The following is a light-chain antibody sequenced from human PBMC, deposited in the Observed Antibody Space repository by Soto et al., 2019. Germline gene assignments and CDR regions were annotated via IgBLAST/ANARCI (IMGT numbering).Light chain of an antibody. CDR2: EVS. V-gene: IGLV2-8*01. Sequence: QSALTQPTSASGSPGQSVTISCTGTSSDVGGYNYVSWYQQHPGKAPKLMIYEVSKRPSGVPDRFSGSKSGNTASLTVSGLQAEAEADYYCSSYADINNTGVVFGGGTKVTVL. J-gene: IGLJ2*01. CDR1: SSDVGGYNY. CDR3: SSYADINNTGVV.